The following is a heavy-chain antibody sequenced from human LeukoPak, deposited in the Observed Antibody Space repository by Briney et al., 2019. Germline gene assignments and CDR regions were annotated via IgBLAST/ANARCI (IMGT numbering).Heavy chain of an antibody. J-gene: IGHJ6*02. V-gene: IGHV4-4*07. CDR1: GGSFSSYY. CDR2: IYTSGST. D-gene: IGHD6-13*01. CDR3: ARDASSSWLLYYYGMDV. Sequence: SETLSLTCAVYGGSFSSYYWSWIRQPAGKGLEWIGRIYTSGSTNYNPSLKSRVTMSVDTSKNQFSLKLSSVTAADTAVYYCARDASSSWLLYYYGMDVWGQGATVTVSS.